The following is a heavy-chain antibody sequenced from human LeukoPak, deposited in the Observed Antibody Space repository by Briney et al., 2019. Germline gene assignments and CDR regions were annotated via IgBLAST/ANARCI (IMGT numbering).Heavy chain of an antibody. CDR1: GGSISSSIYY. J-gene: IGHJ4*02. Sequence: SETLSLTCIVSGGSISSSIYYWAWVRQPPGKGLEWIGTVFYNGATQYSPSLRSRVTISIDTSTNQFSLKLTSVTAADTALYYCARGWYSSSWSPQADHLTYFDYWGQGTLVTVSS. V-gene: IGHV4-39*07. D-gene: IGHD6-13*01. CDR3: ARGWYSSSWSPQADHLTYFDY. CDR2: VFYNGAT.